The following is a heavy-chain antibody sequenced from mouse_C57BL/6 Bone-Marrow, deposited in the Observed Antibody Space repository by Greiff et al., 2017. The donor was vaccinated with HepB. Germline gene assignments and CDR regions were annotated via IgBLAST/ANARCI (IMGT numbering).Heavy chain of an antibody. Sequence: EVQLQQSGTVLARPGASVKMSCKTSGYTFTSYWMHWVQQRPGQGLEWIGAIYPGNSDTSYNQKFKGKTKLTAVTSASTAYMELSSLTTEDSAVYCCTRDDYDLSWFAYWGQGTLVTVSA. V-gene: IGHV1-5*01. CDR1: GYTFTSYW. D-gene: IGHD2-4*01. CDR3: TRDDYDLSWFAY. J-gene: IGHJ3*01. CDR2: IYPGNSDT.